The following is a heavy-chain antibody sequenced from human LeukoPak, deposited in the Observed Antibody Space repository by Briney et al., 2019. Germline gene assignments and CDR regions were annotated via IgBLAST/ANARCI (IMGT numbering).Heavy chain of an antibody. J-gene: IGHJ4*02. CDR1: GGTFSSYA. CDR2: IIPILGIA. V-gene: IGHV1-69*04. Sequence: SVKVPCKASGGTFSSYAISWVRQAPGQGLEWMGRIIPILGIANYAQKSQGRVTITADKSTSTAYMELSSLRSEDTAVYYCARFDILTGLDYWGQGTLVTVSS. CDR3: ARFDILTGLDY. D-gene: IGHD3-9*01.